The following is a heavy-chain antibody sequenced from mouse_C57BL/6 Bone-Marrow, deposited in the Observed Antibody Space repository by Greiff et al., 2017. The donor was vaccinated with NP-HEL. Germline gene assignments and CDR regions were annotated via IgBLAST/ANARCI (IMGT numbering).Heavy chain of an antibody. V-gene: IGHV1-82*01. Sequence: QVQLKQSGPELVKPGASVKISCKASGYAFSSSWMNWVKQRPGKGLEWIGRIYPGDGDTNYNGKFKGKATLTADKSSSTAYMQLSSLTSEDSAVYFCARRGGLRAPFDYWGQGTTLTVSS. CDR3: ARRGGLRAPFDY. D-gene: IGHD2-4*01. CDR1: GYAFSSSW. J-gene: IGHJ2*01. CDR2: IYPGDGDT.